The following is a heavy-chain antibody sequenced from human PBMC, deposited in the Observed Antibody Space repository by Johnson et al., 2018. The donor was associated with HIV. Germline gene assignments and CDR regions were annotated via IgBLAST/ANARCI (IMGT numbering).Heavy chain of an antibody. CDR2: ISWNSGSI. V-gene: IGHV3-9*01. Sequence: VQLVESGGGVVQPGRSLRLSCAASGFTFDDYAMHWVRQAPGKGLEWVSGISWNSGSIGFADSVKGRFTISRDNAMNSLYLQMNSLRVEDTALYYCARGIGDEYAFDVWGQGTMVTVSS. CDR1: GFTFDDYA. J-gene: IGHJ3*01. D-gene: IGHD2-21*01. CDR3: ARGIGDEYAFDV.